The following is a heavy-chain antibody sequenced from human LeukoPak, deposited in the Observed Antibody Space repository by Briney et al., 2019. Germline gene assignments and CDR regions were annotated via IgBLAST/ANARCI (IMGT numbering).Heavy chain of an antibody. V-gene: IGHV4-39*07. CDR1: GGSISSGDYY. D-gene: IGHD4-17*01. CDR2: INHSGST. Sequence: SETLSLTCTVSGGSISSGDYYWSWIRQPPGKGLEWIGEINHSGSTNYNPSLKSRVTISVDTSKNQFSLKLSSVTAADTAVYYCARGVKRTVTARRLYFDYWGQGTLVTVSS. J-gene: IGHJ4*02. CDR3: ARGVKRTVTARRLYFDY.